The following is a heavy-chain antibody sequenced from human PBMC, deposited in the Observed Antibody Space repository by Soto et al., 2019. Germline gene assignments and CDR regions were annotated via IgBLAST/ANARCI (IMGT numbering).Heavy chain of an antibody. CDR3: TTHVLQFSDWIMFSDY. CDR1: GFNFNNAW. CDR2: IKTNADGATT. J-gene: IGHJ4*02. Sequence: EVQLVQSGGGLGRPGGSLRLSCAASGFNFNNAWMSWVRQAPGKGLEWVGRIKTNADGATTDYAAPVKGRFTISRDDSEKTLYLQMSSLRTDDTAVYFCTTHVLQFSDWIMFSDYWGQGVLVTVSS. V-gene: IGHV3-15*01. D-gene: IGHD3-9*01.